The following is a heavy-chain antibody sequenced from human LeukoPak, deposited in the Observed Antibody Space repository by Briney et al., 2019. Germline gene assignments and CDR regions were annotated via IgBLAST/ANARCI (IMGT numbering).Heavy chain of an antibody. J-gene: IGHJ6*03. CDR2: SYTSGST. CDR1: GRSISSYY. Sequence: PSETLSLTCTVSGRSISSYYWSWVRQPPGKGLEWIGYSYTSGSTNYNPSLKSRVTISVDTSKNQFSLKLSSVTAADTAVYYCASSLTAYYMDVWGKGTTVTVSS. V-gene: IGHV4-4*09. CDR3: ASSLTAYYMDV. D-gene: IGHD7-27*01.